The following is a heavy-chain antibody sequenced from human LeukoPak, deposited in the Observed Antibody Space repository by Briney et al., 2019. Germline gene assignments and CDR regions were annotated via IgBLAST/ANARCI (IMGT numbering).Heavy chain of an antibody. D-gene: IGHD3-22*01. CDR2: THYSGST. CDR1: GDSIRSYY. V-gene: IGHV4-59*12. CDR3: ARVRYYYDSSGGFDY. J-gene: IGHJ4*02. Sequence: SETLSLTCTVSGDSIRSYYWNWVRQPPGKSLEWIGFTHYSGSTFYNPSLKSRVSTSVDTSKNQFSLRLSFVTAADTAMYYCARVRYYYDSSGGFDYWGQGTLVTVSS.